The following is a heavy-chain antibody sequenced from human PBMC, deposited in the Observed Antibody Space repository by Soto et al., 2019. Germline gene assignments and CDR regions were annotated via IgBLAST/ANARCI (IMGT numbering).Heavy chain of an antibody. Sequence: SETLSLTWTVSGGSISSHYWSWIRQPPGKGLEWIGYIHHSGSTRYNPSFKSRIAISVDTSKNQFSLRLSSVTAADTAVYFCAGSSTAARQDYYYYMGVWDKGTTVTVSS. CDR1: GGSISSHY. D-gene: IGHD6-6*01. J-gene: IGHJ6*03. V-gene: IGHV4-59*08. CDR2: IHHSGST. CDR3: AGSSTAARQDYYYYMGV.